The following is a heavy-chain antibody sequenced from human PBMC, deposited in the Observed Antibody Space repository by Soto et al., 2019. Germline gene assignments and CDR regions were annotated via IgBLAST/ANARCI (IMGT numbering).Heavy chain of an antibody. J-gene: IGHJ4*02. CDR2: VSYSGTT. CDR1: GVSVNSGSFY. Sequence: QVLLQESGPGLVKPSETLSLTCTVSGVSVNSGSFYWTWIRQPPGKGLEWIGFVSYSGTTKYNASLKSRVTISVDTSRSQISLKVSSVTAAHTAVYYCARGATVTHSDYWGQGTLVTVSS. V-gene: IGHV4-61*01. D-gene: IGHD4-17*01. CDR3: ARGATVTHSDY.